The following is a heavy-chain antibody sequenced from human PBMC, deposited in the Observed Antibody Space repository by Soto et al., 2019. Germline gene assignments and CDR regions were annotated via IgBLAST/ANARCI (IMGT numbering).Heavy chain of an antibody. CDR3: ASGIAVAGTYYFYYYGRDV. J-gene: IGHJ6*02. CDR2: IIPIFGTA. V-gene: IGHV1-69*12. CDR1: GGTFSSYA. Sequence: QVQLVQSGAEVKKPGSSVKVSCKASGGTFSSYAISWVRQAPGQGLEWMGGIIPIFGTANYAQKFQGRVTITADESTSTACMELSSLRAEDSAVYYCASGIAVAGTYYFYYYGRDVWGQGTKVTVSS. D-gene: IGHD6-19*01.